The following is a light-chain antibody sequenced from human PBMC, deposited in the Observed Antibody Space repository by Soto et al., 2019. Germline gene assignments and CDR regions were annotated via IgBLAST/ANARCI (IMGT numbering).Light chain of an antibody. Sequence: SYELTQPPSVSVSPGQTASITCSGAKLGNEYVFWYQQRPGQSPVLVIYQHSMRPSGISARFSGSTSGNTATLTISGTQTADEADYYCQAWDSSIAVFGGGTKLTVL. CDR3: QAWDSSIAV. CDR1: KLGNEY. J-gene: IGLJ3*02. CDR2: QHS. V-gene: IGLV3-1*01.